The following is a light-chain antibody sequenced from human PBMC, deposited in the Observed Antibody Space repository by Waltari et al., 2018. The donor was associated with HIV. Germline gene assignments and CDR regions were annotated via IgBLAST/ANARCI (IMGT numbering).Light chain of an antibody. J-gene: IGKJ2*01. CDR1: QSVSSSS. Sequence: EIVLTQSPGTLSLSPGERATLSCRASQSVSSSSLAWYQQKPGQAPRLLIYGASSRATGIPDRFSGSGSGTDFTLTISRLEPEDFVVYYCQQYGSSPQTFGQGTKL. V-gene: IGKV3-20*01. CDR2: GAS. CDR3: QQYGSSPQT.